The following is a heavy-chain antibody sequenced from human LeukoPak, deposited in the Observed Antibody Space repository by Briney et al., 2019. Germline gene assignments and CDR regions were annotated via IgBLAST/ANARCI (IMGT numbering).Heavy chain of an antibody. CDR2: IYHSGST. D-gene: IGHD3-10*01. CDR3: ARVAGYYYYYMDV. J-gene: IGHJ6*03. V-gene: IGHV4-38-2*02. CDR1: GYSISSGYY. Sequence: SETLSLTCTVSGYSISSGYYWGWIRQPPGKGLEWIGSIYHSGSTYYNPSLKSRVTISVDTSKNQFSLKLSSVTAADTAVYYCARVAGYYYYYMDVWGKGTTVTVSS.